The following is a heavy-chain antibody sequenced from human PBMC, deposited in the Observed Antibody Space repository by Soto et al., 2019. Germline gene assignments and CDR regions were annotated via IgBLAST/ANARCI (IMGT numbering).Heavy chain of an antibody. CDR1: GDSINNRHW. V-gene: IGHV4-4*02. Sequence: SVTLSLPCAVSGDSINNRHWWNWVRQPPGKSLEWTGQISHSGYANYNPSFRSRVTISVDKSKNHFSLKLTSVTAADTAVYYCVSRHFWSGPWTARRLDYWGQGTLVTVSS. CDR3: VSRHFWSGPWTARRLDY. D-gene: IGHD3-3*02. J-gene: IGHJ4*02. CDR2: ISHSGYA.